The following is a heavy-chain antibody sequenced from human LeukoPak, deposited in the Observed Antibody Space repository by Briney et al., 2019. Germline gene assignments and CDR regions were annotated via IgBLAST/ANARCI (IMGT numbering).Heavy chain of an antibody. D-gene: IGHD1-26*01. CDR1: GFTFSSYG. V-gene: IGHV3-23*01. J-gene: IGHJ3*02. CDR2: ISGSGGST. Sequence: PGGSLRLSCAASGFTFSSYGMSWVRQAPGKGLEWVSAISGSGGSTYYADSVKGRFTISRDDSKNTLYLQMNSLRAEDTAVYYCAKDLGWELRSGAFDIWGQGTMVTVSS. CDR3: AKDLGWELRSGAFDI.